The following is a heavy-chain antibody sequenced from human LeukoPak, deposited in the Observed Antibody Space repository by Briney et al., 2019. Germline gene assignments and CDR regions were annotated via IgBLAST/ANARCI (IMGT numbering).Heavy chain of an antibody. V-gene: IGHV4-59*01. CDR3: AGAGYGGWEDAFDI. D-gene: IGHD4-23*01. J-gene: IGHJ3*02. CDR1: GGSISSYY. CDR2: IYYSGST. Sequence: PSETLSLTCTVSGGSISSYYWSWIRQPPGKGLEWIGYIYYSGSTNYNPSLKSRVTISVDTSKNQFSLKLSSVTAADTAVYYCAGAGYGGWEDAFDIWGQGTMVTVSS.